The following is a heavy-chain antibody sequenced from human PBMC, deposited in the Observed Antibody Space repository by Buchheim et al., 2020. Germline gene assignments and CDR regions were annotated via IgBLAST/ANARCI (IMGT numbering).Heavy chain of an antibody. Sequence: QVKLVQSGAEVKKTGASVKVSCKASGYRFNEYALHWVRQAPGQGPQWMGWINPTNGHTRYSQTVQGRITITTDTSASTLYMELSSLRSEDTAVYYCARDKATEFDYWGQGT. J-gene: IGHJ4*02. V-gene: IGHV1-3*01. D-gene: IGHD5-12*01. CDR2: INPTNGHT. CDR1: GYRFNEYA. CDR3: ARDKATEFDY.